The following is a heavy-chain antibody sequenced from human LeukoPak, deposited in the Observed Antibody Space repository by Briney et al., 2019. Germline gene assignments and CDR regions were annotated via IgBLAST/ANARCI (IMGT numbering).Heavy chain of an antibody. CDR2: ISSSGSTI. J-gene: IGHJ6*02. Sequence: GGSLRLSCAASGFTFSDYYMSWIRQAPGKGLEWVSYISSSGSTIYYADSVKGRFTISRDSAKNSLYLQMNSLRAEDTAVYYCARAWIQLWAAYYYYYGMDVWGQGTTVTVSS. CDR3: ARAWIQLWAAYYYYYGMDV. V-gene: IGHV3-11*01. CDR1: GFTFSDYY. D-gene: IGHD5-18*01.